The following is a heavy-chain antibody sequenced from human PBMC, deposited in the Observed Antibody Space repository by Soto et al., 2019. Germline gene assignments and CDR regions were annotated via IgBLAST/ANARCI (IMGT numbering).Heavy chain of an antibody. D-gene: IGHD6-13*01. CDR3: ARDKFEQQLVSSPLMYCQH. V-gene: IGHV1-18*01. CDR1: GYTFTSYG. J-gene: IGHJ1*01. Sequence: QVQLVQSGAEVKKPGASVKVSCKASGYTFTSYGISWVRQAPGQGLEWMGWISAYNGNTNYAQKLQGRVTMTTDTSTSTAYMELRSLRSDDTAVYYCARDKFEQQLVSSPLMYCQHWGQGTLVTVSS. CDR2: ISAYNGNT.